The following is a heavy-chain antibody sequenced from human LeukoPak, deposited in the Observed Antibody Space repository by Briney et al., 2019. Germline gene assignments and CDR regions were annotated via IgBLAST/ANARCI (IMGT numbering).Heavy chain of an antibody. CDR3: AKSGSYSSPYYFDY. CDR1: EFIVSSNY. D-gene: IGHD3-10*01. CDR2: ISWNSGSI. Sequence: GGSLRLSCAASEFIVSSNYMSWVRQAPGKGLEWVSGISWNSGSIDYADSVKGRFTISRDNAKNSLYLQMNSLRAEDMALYYCAKSGSYSSPYYFDYWGQGTLVTVSS. J-gene: IGHJ4*02. V-gene: IGHV3-9*03.